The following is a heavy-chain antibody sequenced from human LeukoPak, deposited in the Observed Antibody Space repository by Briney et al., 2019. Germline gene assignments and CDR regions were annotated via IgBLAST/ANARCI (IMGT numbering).Heavy chain of an antibody. D-gene: IGHD3-3*01. CDR2: ISGSGGST. V-gene: IGHV3-23*01. CDR1: GFTFSSYA. Sequence: GGSLRLSCAASGFTFSSYAMSWVRQAPGKGLEWVSAISGSGGSTYYADSVKGRFTISRDNSKNTLFLQMNSLRPEDTAVYYCAKDWSGDYNWSDPWGQGTLVIVSS. CDR3: AKDWSGDYNWSDP. J-gene: IGHJ5*02.